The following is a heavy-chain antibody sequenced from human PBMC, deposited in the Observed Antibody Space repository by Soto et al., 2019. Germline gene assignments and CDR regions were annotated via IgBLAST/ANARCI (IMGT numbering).Heavy chain of an antibody. CDR3: AIGERDSGRIFDF. V-gene: IGHV6-1*01. J-gene: IGHJ4*01. D-gene: IGHD1-26*01. CDR1: GDSVSSSSAG. CDR2: TYYRSKWYY. Sequence: PSQTLSLTCVITGDSVSSSSAGCRWVRQSPSRGLEWLGRTYYRSKWYYEYAVSVRGRITINPDTSKNQYSLQLNSVTPEDTAVYFCAIGERDSGRIFDFWGQGTLVTVSS.